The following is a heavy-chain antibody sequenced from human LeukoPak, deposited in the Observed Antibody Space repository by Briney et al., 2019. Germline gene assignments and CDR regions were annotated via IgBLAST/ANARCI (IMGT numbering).Heavy chain of an antibody. CDR3: ASGGVVVVVAATPDLQYYYYYGMDV. CDR2: IIPIFGTA. V-gene: IGHV1-69*13. Sequence: ASVKVSCKASGGTSSSYAISWVRQAPGQGLEWMGGIIPIFGTANYAQKFQGRVTITADESTSTAYMELSSLRPEDTAVYYCASGGVVVVVAATPDLQYYYYYGMDVWGKGTTVTVSS. D-gene: IGHD2-15*01. J-gene: IGHJ6*04. CDR1: GGTSSSYA.